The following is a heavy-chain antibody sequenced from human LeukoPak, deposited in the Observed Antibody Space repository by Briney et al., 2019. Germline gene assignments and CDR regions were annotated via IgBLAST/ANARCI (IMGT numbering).Heavy chain of an antibody. CDR2: IKQDGREK. CDR3: VSGIGWLPDY. CDR1: AGFTFSDYW. Sequence: GGSLRLSCAASAGFTFSDYWMNWVRQAPGKGLEWVAIIKQDGREKLYVDSVKGRFTTSRDNAKSSLYLQMNSLRAEDTAVYYCVSGIGWLPDYWGQGTLVTVSS. V-gene: IGHV3-7*03. J-gene: IGHJ4*02. D-gene: IGHD6-19*01.